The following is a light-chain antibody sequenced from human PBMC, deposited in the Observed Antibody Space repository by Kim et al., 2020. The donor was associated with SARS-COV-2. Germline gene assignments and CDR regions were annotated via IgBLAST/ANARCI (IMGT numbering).Light chain of an antibody. CDR3: SSYTSSSTVV. Sequence: GRSITISCTGTSSDVGGYNYVSWYQQHPDKAPKLMIYDVSNRPSGVSNRFSGSKSGNTASLTISGLQAEDEADYYCSSYTSSSTVVFGGGTQLTVL. CDR2: DVS. CDR1: SSDVGGYNY. V-gene: IGLV2-14*03. J-gene: IGLJ2*01.